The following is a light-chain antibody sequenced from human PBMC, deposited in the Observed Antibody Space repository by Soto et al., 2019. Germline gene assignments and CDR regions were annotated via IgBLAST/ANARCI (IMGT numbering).Light chain of an antibody. Sequence: TRSPGSVSASEKDKVTLTFRSSQDVSIWLAWYQQKPGKAPNLLINKASSLQSEVPSRFSGSGSGTEFTLTISSLQPDDFATYYCHQYNSYWTFGQGT. V-gene: IGKV1-5*03. CDR1: QDVSIW. CDR2: KAS. J-gene: IGKJ1*01. CDR3: HQYNSYWT.